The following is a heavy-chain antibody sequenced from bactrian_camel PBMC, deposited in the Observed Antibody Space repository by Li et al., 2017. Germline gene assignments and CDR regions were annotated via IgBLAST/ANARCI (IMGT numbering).Heavy chain of an antibody. J-gene: IGHJ6*01. CDR1: GFTVSNGC. CDR2: IEGYGSA. Sequence: HVQLVESGGGSVQAGGSLRLSCAVSGFTVSNGCMGWYRQAPGKEREGVAAIEGYGSATYVDSVKDRFTISVDNAKNILYLQMNSLNSEDTAVYYCAADPGIIKVGTATRLRDGSFAYWGQGTQVTVS. D-gene: IGHD2*01. CDR3: AADPGIIKVGTATRLRDGSFAY. V-gene: IGHV3S53*01.